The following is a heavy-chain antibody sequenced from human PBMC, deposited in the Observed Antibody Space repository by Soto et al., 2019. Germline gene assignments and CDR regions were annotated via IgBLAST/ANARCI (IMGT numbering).Heavy chain of an antibody. CDR2: VSASGGST. V-gene: IGHV3-23*01. CDR3: AKRHSSGFDY. Sequence: EVQLLESGGDLVQPGGSLRLSCAASGFSFSSYVMSWVRQAPGKGLEWVSAVSASGGSTYYADSVKGRFTISRDNSKDTLYLQMSSLRAEDTAVYYCAKRHSSGFDYWGQGTLVTVSS. J-gene: IGHJ4*02. CDR1: GFSFSSYV. D-gene: IGHD6-19*01.